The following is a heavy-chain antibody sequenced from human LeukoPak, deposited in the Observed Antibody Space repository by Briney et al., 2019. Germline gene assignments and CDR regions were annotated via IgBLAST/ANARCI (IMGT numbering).Heavy chain of an antibody. CDR1: GFTYSRYG. CDR3: ARDLGVSSGRYLDY. D-gene: IGHD6-19*01. J-gene: IGHJ4*02. Sequence: PGGSLRLPCAASGFTYSRYGMHWVRQAPGKGLEWVATVYYDGINKSYADSVKGRFTISRDNSKNTLSLQVIRLRAEDTAVYYCARDLGVSSGRYLDYWGQGTLVTVSS. CDR2: VYYDGINK. V-gene: IGHV3-33*01.